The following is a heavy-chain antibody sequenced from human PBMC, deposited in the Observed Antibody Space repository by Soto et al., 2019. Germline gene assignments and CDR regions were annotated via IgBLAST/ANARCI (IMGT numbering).Heavy chain of an antibody. V-gene: IGHV1-69*02. CDR2: IIPILGIA. J-gene: IGHJ4*02. D-gene: IGHD3-3*01. Sequence: GASVKVSCKASGGTFSSYTISWVRQAPGQGLEWMGRIIPILGIANYAQKFQGRVTITADKSTSTAYMELSSLRSEDTAVYYCASLAGYSRSIFGVVNLPPYYFDYWGQGTLVTVSS. CDR3: ASLAGYSRSIFGVVNLPPYYFDY. CDR1: GGTFSSYT.